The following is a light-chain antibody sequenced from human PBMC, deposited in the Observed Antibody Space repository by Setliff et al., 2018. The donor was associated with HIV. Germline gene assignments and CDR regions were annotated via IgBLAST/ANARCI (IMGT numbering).Light chain of an antibody. V-gene: IGLV2-14*01. J-gene: IGLJ1*01. CDR2: DVS. CDR1: SSDVGGYNY. Sequence: QSALTQPASVSGSPGQSITISCTGTSSDVGGYNYVSWYQQHPGKAPKFMIYDVSKRPSGVSNRFSGSKSGNTASLTISGPQAEDEADYYCSSYTSSSTYVFGTGTKGTVL. CDR3: SSYTSSSTYV.